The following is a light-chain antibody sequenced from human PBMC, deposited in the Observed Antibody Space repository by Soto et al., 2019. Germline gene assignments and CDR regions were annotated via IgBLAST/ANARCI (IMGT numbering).Light chain of an antibody. Sequence: QSVLTQPASVSGSPGQSITISCTGTSSEVGGYNYVSWYQHHPGKAPKLMIYDVSNRPSGVSNRFSGSKSGNTASLIISGLQAEDEADYYCSSYTSSSTLSTYVFGTGTKLTVL. J-gene: IGLJ1*01. CDR3: SSYTSSSTLSTYV. CDR1: SSEVGGYNY. V-gene: IGLV2-14*03. CDR2: DVS.